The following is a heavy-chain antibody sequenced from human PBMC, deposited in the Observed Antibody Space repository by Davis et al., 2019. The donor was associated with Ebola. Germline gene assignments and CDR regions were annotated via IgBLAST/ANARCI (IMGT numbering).Heavy chain of an antibody. CDR3: ARLYSSGWLDY. D-gene: IGHD6-19*01. J-gene: IGHJ4*02. V-gene: IGHV4-34*01. CDR2: INHSGST. Sequence: PSETLSLTCAVYGGSFSGYYWSWIRQPPGKGLEWIGEINHSGSTNYNPSLKSRVTISVDTSKNQFSLKLSSVTAADTAVYYCARLYSSGWLDYWGQGTLVTVSS. CDR1: GGSFSGYY.